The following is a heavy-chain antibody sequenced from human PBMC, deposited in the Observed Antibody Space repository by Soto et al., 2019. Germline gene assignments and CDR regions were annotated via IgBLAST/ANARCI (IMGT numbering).Heavy chain of an antibody. Sequence: GGPQRLPCAAAWFTFTNHGINCVRQAQGKGLEWVSGISGSGATIYYADSVKGRFTISRDNAKNTLYLQMNSLRAEDTAVYYCARDRTYYYDSSGCLDYWGQGTLVTVSS. CDR1: WFTFTNHG. CDR3: ARDRTYYYDSSGCLDY. CDR2: ISGSGATI. D-gene: IGHD3-22*01. J-gene: IGHJ4*02. V-gene: IGHV3-23*01.